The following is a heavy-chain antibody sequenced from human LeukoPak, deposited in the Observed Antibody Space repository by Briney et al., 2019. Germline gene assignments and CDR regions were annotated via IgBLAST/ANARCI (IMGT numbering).Heavy chain of an antibody. J-gene: IGHJ5*02. CDR1: GFTFSSYD. V-gene: IGHV3-23*01. CDR3: AVVVAATGGVGWFDP. Sequence: GGSLRLSRAASGFTFSSYDMSWVRQAPGKGLEWVSAISGSGGSTYYADSVKGRFTISRDNSKNTLYLQMNSLRAEDTAVYYCAVVVAATGGVGWFDPWGQGTLVTVSS. D-gene: IGHD2-15*01. CDR2: ISGSGGST.